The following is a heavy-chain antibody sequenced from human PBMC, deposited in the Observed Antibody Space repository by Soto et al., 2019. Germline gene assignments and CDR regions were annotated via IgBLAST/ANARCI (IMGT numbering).Heavy chain of an antibody. CDR1: GGSFSGYY. CDR3: ARGSSGWTDAFDI. J-gene: IGHJ3*02. D-gene: IGHD6-19*01. Sequence: SETLSLTCAVYGGSFSGYYWSWIRQPPGKGLEWIGEINHSGSTNYNPSLKSRVTISVDTSKNQFSLKLSSVTAADTAVYYCARGSSGWTDAFDIWGQGTMVTVSS. CDR2: INHSGST. V-gene: IGHV4-34*01.